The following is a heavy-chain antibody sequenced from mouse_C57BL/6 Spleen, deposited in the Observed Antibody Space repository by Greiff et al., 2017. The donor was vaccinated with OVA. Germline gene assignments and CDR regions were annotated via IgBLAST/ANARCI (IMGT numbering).Heavy chain of an antibody. Sequence: EVQLQESGPELVKPGASVKISCKASGYSFTGYYMNWVKQSPEKSLEWIGEINPSTGGTTYNQKFKAKATLTVDKSSSAAYMQLKGLTSEDSAVYYCARAPSHYCGSREGDYYDYWGQGTTLTVAS. CDR3: ARAPSHYCGSREGDYYDY. CDR2: INPSTGGT. CDR1: GYSFTGYY. J-gene: IGHJ2*01. D-gene: IGHD1-1*01. V-gene: IGHV1-42*01.